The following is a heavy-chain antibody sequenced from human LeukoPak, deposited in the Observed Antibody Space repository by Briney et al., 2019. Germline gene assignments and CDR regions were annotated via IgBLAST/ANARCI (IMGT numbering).Heavy chain of an antibody. V-gene: IGHV3-11*01. J-gene: IGHJ5*02. CDR3: ARDVHRHGSYIAAFGT. Sequence: GGSLRLSCAASGFTFSDYYMSWIRQAPGKGLEWVSYISSSGSTIYYADSVKGRFTISRDNAKNSLYLQMNSLRAEDTAVYYCARDVHRHGSYIAAFGTWGQGTLVTVSS. D-gene: IGHD6-13*01. CDR2: ISSSGSTI. CDR1: GFTFSDYY.